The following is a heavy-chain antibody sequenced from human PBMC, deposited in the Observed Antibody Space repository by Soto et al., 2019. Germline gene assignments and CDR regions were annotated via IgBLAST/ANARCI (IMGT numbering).Heavy chain of an antibody. CDR3: ARVVYYYDSSGYCDL. CDR1: GFTFSSYG. D-gene: IGHD3-22*01. CDR2: IWYDGSNK. J-gene: IGHJ3*01. V-gene: IGHV3-33*01. Sequence: GGSLRLSCAASGFTFSSYGIHWVRQAPGKGLEWVAVIWYDGSNKYYADSVKGRFTISRDNSKNTLYLQMNSLRAEDTAVYYCARVVYYYDSSGYCDLWGQGTMVTVSS.